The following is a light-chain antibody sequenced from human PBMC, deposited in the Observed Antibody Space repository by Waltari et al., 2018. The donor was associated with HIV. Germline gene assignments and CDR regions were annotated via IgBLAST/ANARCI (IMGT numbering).Light chain of an antibody. V-gene: IGLV1-47*01. J-gene: IGLJ3*02. CDR3: AAWDASLSAWV. CDR2: MNN. Sequence: QSVLTQPPSASGTPGQRVTISCSGSNSTIGSNYVYWYQQLPGTAPKPLLYMNNQRPSGVPDRFSGSKSGTSASLAISGLRSDDEADYYCAAWDASLSAWVFGGGTKLTVL. CDR1: NSTIGSNY.